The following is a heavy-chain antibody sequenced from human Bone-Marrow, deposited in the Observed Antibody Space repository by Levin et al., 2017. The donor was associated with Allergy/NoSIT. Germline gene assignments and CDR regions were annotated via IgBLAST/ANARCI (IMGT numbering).Heavy chain of an antibody. D-gene: IGHD3-3*01. CDR3: TRDTFGVDDY. Sequence: AASGFSVSRYWMHWVRQAPGKGRAGGVRINEDGSTINYAYSFSCRFTISRDSAKNTLYLQMNSLRVEDTAVYYCTRDTFGVDDYWGQGTMVTVSS. CDR1: GFSVSRYW. CDR2: INEDGSTI. V-gene: IGHV3-74*01. J-gene: IGHJ4*02.